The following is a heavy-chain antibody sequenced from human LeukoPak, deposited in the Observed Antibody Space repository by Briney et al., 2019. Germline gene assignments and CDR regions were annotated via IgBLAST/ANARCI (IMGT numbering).Heavy chain of an antibody. D-gene: IGHD2-2*01. J-gene: IGHJ6*02. CDR1: GYTFTGYY. CDR2: INPNSGGT. Sequence: GASVKVSCKASGYTFTGYYMHWVGQAPGQGLEGMGWINPNSGGTNYAQKFQGWVTMTRATSISTAYMELSRLRSDDTAVYYCARSDSVAVPAAESERYYYYGMDVWGQGTTVTVSS. CDR3: ARSDSVAVPAAESERYYYYGMDV. V-gene: IGHV1-2*04.